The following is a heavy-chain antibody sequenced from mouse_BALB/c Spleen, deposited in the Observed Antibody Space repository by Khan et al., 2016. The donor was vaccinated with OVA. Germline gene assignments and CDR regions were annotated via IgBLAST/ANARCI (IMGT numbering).Heavy chain of an antibody. J-gene: IGHJ4*01. D-gene: IGHD2-10*02. CDR1: GFSLTDYD. V-gene: IGHV2-6-5*01. CDR3: AKVVWSYYYAMDY. Sequence: QVQLKESGPGLVAPSQSLSITCTVSGFSLTDYDVSWIRQPPGKGLEWLGVIWGGGNTYYNSALKSRLSISKDNSKSQVFLKMNSLQTDDTAMYYCAKVVWSYYYAMDYWGQGTSVTVSS. CDR2: IWGGGNT.